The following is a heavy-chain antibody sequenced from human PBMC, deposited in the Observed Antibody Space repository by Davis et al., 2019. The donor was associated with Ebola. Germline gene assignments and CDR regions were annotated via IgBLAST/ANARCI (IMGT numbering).Heavy chain of an antibody. CDR1: GFTFSSYW. V-gene: IGHV3-7*03. J-gene: IGHJ5*01. Sequence: GESLKISCAASGFTFSSYWMNWVRQGPGKGLEWVANIKQDGSKKNYVDSVKGRFTISRDNAKNSLYLQMNSLRAEDTAVYYCARDSGWSGVVSWGQGTLVTVSS. CDR2: IKQDGSKK. CDR3: ARDSGWSGVVS. D-gene: IGHD6-19*01.